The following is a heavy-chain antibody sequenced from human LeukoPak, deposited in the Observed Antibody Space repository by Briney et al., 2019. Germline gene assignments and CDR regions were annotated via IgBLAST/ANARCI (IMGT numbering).Heavy chain of an antibody. CDR1: AASVTTYS. V-gene: IGHV4-4*07. D-gene: IGHD3-10*01. J-gene: IGHJ4*02. CDR2: VYSSGAT. Sequence: SETLSLTCTVSAASVTTYSWSWLRQPAGKGLEWIGRVYSSGATKYNPSLKSRVTISPDTSKNQFSLKLPSVTAADTAVYYCARDHYGSGTYKSYFDYWGQGIQVTVSS. CDR3: ARDHYGSGTYKSYFDY.